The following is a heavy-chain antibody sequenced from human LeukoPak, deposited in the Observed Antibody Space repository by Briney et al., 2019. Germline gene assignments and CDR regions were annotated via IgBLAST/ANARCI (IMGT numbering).Heavy chain of an antibody. CDR2: INHSGST. V-gene: IGHV4-34*01. CDR1: GGSFSGYY. CDR3: ARACYDSSGFDAFDI. Sequence: PSVTLSLTCAVYGGSFSGYYWSWIRQPPGKGLEWIGEINHSGSTNYNPSLKSRVTISVDTSKNQFSLKLSSVTAADTAVYYCARACYDSSGFDAFDIWGQGTMVTVSS. D-gene: IGHD3-22*01. J-gene: IGHJ3*02.